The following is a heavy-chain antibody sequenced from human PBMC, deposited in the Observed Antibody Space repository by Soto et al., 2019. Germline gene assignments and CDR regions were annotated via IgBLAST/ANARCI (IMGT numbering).Heavy chain of an antibody. CDR2: ISYDGSNK. CDR1: GFTFSSYA. CDR3: ARVPDSSGWYEYFDY. J-gene: IGHJ4*02. V-gene: IGHV3-30-3*01. D-gene: IGHD6-19*01. Sequence: QVQLVESGGGVVQPGRSLRLSCAASGFTFSSYAMHWVRQAPGKGLEWVAVISYDGSNKYYADSVKGRFTISRDNSKNTLYLQMHSLRAEDTAVYYCARVPDSSGWYEYFDYLGQGTLVTVFS.